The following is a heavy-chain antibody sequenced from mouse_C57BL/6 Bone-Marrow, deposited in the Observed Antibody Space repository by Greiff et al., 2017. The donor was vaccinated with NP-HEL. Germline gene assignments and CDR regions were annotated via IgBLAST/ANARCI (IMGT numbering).Heavy chain of an antibody. D-gene: IGHD2-4*01. CDR1: GFTFSDYG. CDR3: ARDYYDYDTYYYAMDY. Sequence: DVKLQESGGGLVKPGGSLKLSCAASGFTFSDYGMHWVRQAPEKGLEWVAYISSGSSTIYYADTVKGRFTISSDNAKNTLCLQMTSLRSEDTAMYYCARDYYDYDTYYYAMDYWGQGTSVTVSS. J-gene: IGHJ4*01. CDR2: ISSGSSTI. V-gene: IGHV5-17*01.